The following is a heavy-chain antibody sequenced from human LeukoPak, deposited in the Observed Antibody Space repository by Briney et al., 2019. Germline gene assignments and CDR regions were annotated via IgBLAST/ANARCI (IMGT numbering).Heavy chain of an antibody. CDR3: ARGQRGTWISFYDSSGYYFDY. J-gene: IGHJ4*02. CDR1: GFTVSSND. Sequence: GGSLRLSCAASGFTVSSNDMSWVRQAPGKGLECISVIYSGGSTYYADSVKGRFTISRDNSKNTLYLQMNSLRAEDTAVYYCARGQRGTWISFYDSSGYYFDYWGQGTLVTVSS. V-gene: IGHV3-53*01. CDR2: IYSGGST. D-gene: IGHD3-22*01.